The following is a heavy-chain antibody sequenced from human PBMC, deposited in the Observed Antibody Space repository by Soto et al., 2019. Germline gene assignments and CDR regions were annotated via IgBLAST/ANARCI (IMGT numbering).Heavy chain of an antibody. CDR1: GGTFSSYA. D-gene: IGHD5-18*01. CDR3: ARAQSIQLWAFHP. V-gene: IGHV1-69*01. J-gene: IGHJ5*02. CDR2: IIPIFGTE. Sequence: QVQLVQSGAEVKKPWFSVKVSCKASGGTFSSYAISWVRQAPGQLLEWMGGIIPIFGTENYAQKFQGRVTSTADESTSTAYMELSSLSSEDTAVYYCARAQSIQLWAFHPWGQGTLVTVSS.